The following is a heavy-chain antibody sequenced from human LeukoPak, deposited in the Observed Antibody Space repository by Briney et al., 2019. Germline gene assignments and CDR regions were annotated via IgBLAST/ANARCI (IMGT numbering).Heavy chain of an antibody. Sequence: GGSLRLSCAASGFTFSSYSMNWVRQAPGKGLEWVSSISSSSSYIYYADSVKGRFTISRDNAKNSLYLQMNSLRAEDTAAYYCARVLGKYCSGGSCGHWGQGTLVTVSS. CDR1: GFTFSSYS. CDR3: ARVLGKYCSGGSCGH. D-gene: IGHD2-15*01. J-gene: IGHJ4*02. CDR2: ISSSSSYI. V-gene: IGHV3-21*01.